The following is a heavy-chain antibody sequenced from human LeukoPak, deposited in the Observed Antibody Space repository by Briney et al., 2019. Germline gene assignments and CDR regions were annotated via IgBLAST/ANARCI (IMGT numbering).Heavy chain of an antibody. CDR2: IDPSDSYT. Sequence: GESLKISCKGSGYSFTSYWINWVRQMPGKGLEWMGTIDPSDSYTNHSPSFQGHVTISADNSISTAYLQWSSLKASDTAMYYCARLPQLGSDYWGQGTLVTVSS. CDR3: ARLPQLGSDY. CDR1: GYSFTSYW. D-gene: IGHD1-26*01. V-gene: IGHV5-10-1*01. J-gene: IGHJ4*02.